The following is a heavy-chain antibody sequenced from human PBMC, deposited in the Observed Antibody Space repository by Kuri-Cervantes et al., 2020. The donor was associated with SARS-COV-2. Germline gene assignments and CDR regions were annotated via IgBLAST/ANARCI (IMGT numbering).Heavy chain of an antibody. Sequence: SETLSLTCAVYGGSFSGYFWTWIRQPPGKGLEWIGEISHSGSTNYSPSLKSRVTISVDTSKNQFSLKLSSVTAADTAVYYCARVAKYYYGSGSYYLFDYWGQGTLVTVSS. D-gene: IGHD3-10*01. CDR1: GGSFSGYF. CDR3: ARVAKYYYGSGSYYLFDY. CDR2: ISHSGST. V-gene: IGHV4-34*01. J-gene: IGHJ4*02.